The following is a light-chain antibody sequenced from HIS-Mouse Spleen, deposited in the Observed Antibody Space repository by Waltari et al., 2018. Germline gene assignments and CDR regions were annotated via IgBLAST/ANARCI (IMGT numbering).Light chain of an antibody. CDR1: SLRSYY. CDR3: NSRDSSGNHLSV. V-gene: IGLV3-19*01. J-gene: IGLJ1*01. Sequence: SSELTQDPAVSVALGQTVRITCQGDSLRSYYASWYQQKPGQAPVLVIYGKNNRPSGIPGRFSGSSSGNTASLTITGAQAEDEADYYCNSRDSSGNHLSVFGTGTKVTVL. CDR2: GKN.